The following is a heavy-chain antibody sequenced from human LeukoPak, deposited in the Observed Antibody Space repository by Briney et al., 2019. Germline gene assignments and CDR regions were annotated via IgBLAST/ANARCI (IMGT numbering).Heavy chain of an antibody. CDR1: GCTFSSYA. CDR3: AKSTPTPYYDFWSGYSTLDY. J-gene: IGHJ4*02. V-gene: IGHV3-23*01. CDR2: ISGSGGST. D-gene: IGHD3-3*01. Sequence: HPGGSLRLSCAASGCTFSSYAMSWVRQAPGKGLEWVSTISGSGGSTYYADSVKGRFTISRDNSKNTLYLQMNSLRAEDTAVYYCAKSTPTPYYDFWSGYSTLDYWGQGTLVTVSS.